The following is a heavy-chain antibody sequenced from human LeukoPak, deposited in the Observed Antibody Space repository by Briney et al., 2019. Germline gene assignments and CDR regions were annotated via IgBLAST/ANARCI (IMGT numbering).Heavy chain of an antibody. CDR2: ISGSGGST. CDR1: GFTFSSYA. J-gene: IGHJ2*01. Sequence: PGGSLRLSCAASGFTFSSYAMSWVRQAPGKGLEWVSAISGSGGSTYYADSVKGRFTISRDNAKNSLYLQMNSLRAEDTAVYYCARGYYDSSGYYEVSFDLWGRGTLVTVSS. V-gene: IGHV3-23*01. CDR3: ARGYYDSSGYYEVSFDL. D-gene: IGHD3-22*01.